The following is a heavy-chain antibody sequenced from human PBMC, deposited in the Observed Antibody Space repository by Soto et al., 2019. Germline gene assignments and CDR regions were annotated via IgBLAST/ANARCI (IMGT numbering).Heavy chain of an antibody. D-gene: IGHD4-17*01. J-gene: IGHJ4*02. CDR1: GDSISSGDYY. Sequence: SETLSLTCTVSGDSISSGDYYWSWIRQPPGKGLEWIGYIYYTGSTYYNPSLKSRLSISVDTSKNQFSLSLHSVTAADTAVYYCARGGGEYDYWGPGTLVTVPS. V-gene: IGHV4-30-4*01. CDR3: ARGGGEYDY. CDR2: IYYTGST.